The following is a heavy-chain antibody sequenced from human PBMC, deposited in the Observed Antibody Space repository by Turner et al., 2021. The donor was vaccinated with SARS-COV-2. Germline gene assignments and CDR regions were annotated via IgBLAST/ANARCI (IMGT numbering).Heavy chain of an antibody. J-gene: IGHJ6*02. D-gene: IGHD1-26*01. CDR3: AKESGSYYYYYYGMDV. Sequence: QVQLVDSGGGVVQPGWSLRLSCAASGFTFSSYGMHWVRQAPGKGLESVAVISYDGSDKYYADSVKGRFTISRDNSKNTLYLQMNSLRAEDTAVYYCAKESGSYYYYYYGMDVWGQGTTVTVSS. CDR1: GFTFSSYG. V-gene: IGHV3-30*18. CDR2: ISYDGSDK.